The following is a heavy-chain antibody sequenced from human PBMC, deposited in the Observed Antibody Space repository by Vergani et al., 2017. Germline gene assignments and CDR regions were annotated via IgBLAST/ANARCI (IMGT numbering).Heavy chain of an antibody. CDR3: ARDRPAWELSSYYYGMDV. D-gene: IGHD1-26*01. J-gene: IGHJ6*02. CDR1: GGSISSGSYY. V-gene: IGHV4-61*02. Sequence: QVQLQESGPGLVKPSQTLSLTCTVSGGSISSGSYYWSWIRQPAGKGLEWIGRIYTSGSTNYNPSLKSRVTISVDTSKNQFSLKLSSVPAADTAVYYCARDRPAWELSSYYYGMDVWGQGTTVTVSS. CDR2: IYTSGST.